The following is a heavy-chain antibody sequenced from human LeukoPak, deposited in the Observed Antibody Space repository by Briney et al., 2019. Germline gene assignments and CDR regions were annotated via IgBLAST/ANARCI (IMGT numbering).Heavy chain of an antibody. V-gene: IGHV3-7*03. J-gene: IGHJ4*02. CDR1: GFSLSGYW. Sequence: GALRLSFAASGFSLSGYWMNWVRQAPGKGLEWVANIKEDGSEKYYADFVKGRFTISRDNAKNSLDLQMNSLRAEDTAVYYCARRGSTDYWGQGTLVTVSS. CDR3: ARRGSTDY. D-gene: IGHD2/OR15-2a*01. CDR2: IKEDGSEK.